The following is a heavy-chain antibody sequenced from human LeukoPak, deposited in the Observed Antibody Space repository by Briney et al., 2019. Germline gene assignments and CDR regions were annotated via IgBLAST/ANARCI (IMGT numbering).Heavy chain of an antibody. CDR3: AKDIGVGGALDY. V-gene: IGHV3-7*03. Sequence: GGSLRLSCAASGFIFSDYYMTWIRQAPGKGLEWVANIKRDGSAINYVDSVKGRFTISRDNAKNSLYLQMNSLRAEDTALYYCAKDIGVGGALDYWGQGTLVTVSS. J-gene: IGHJ4*02. D-gene: IGHD2-15*01. CDR1: GFIFSDYY. CDR2: IKRDGSAI.